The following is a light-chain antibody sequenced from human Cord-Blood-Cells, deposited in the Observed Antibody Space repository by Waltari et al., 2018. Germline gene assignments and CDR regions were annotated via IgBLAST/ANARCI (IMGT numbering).Light chain of an antibody. V-gene: IGKV1-9*01. J-gene: IGKJ4*01. CDR2: AAS. CDR3: QQLNSYPLT. Sequence: IQSTQSPSSLSASVGDRVTITCRASQGISSYLAWYQQKPGKAPKLQIYAASTLQSGVPSWFSGSRSGTSFSLTISSLQPEDFATYYCQQLNSYPLTFGGGTKVEIK. CDR1: QGISSY.